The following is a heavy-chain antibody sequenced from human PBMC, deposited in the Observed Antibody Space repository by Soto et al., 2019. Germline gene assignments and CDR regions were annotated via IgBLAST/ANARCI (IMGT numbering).Heavy chain of an antibody. CDR1: GFTFSTYV. CDR3: AKSPETGIPARSFDH. J-gene: IGHJ4*02. Sequence: PGGSLRLSCAASGFTFSTYVMTWVRQAPGKGLEWVSGISASGSNTYYADSVMGRFTISRDNSKNTLHLQMDSLGVDDTAVYYCAKSPETGIPARSFDHWGPGTLVTVSS. D-gene: IGHD6-6*01. V-gene: IGHV3-23*01. CDR2: ISASGSNT.